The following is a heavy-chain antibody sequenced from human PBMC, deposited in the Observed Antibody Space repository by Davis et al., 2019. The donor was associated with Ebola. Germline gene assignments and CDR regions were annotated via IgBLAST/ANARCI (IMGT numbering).Heavy chain of an antibody. J-gene: IGHJ4*02. D-gene: IGHD6-13*01. CDR2: ISGSGGST. V-gene: IGHV3-23*01. Sequence: GESLKISCAASGFTFSSYAMSWVRQAPGKGLEWVSAISGSGGSTYYADSVKGRFTISRDNSKNTLYLQMNSLRAEDTAVYYCTSTAGYTSSWNDYWGQGTLVTVSS. CDR3: TSTAGYTSSWNDY. CDR1: GFTFSSYA.